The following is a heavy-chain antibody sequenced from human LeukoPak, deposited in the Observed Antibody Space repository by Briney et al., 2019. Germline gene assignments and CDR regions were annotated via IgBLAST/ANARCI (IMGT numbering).Heavy chain of an antibody. D-gene: IGHD3-22*01. CDR2: INHSGST. Sequence: SETLSLTCAVYGGSFSGYYWSWIRQPPGKGLEWIGEINHSGSTNYNPSLKSRVTISVDTSKNQFSLRLSSVTAADTAVYYCARAGYYDSSGYRHDAFDIWGQGTMVTVSS. J-gene: IGHJ3*02. V-gene: IGHV4-34*01. CDR3: ARAGYYDSSGYRHDAFDI. CDR1: GGSFSGYY.